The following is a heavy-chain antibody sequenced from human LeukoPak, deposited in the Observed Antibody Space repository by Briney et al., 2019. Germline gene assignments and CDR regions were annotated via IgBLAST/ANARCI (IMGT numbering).Heavy chain of an antibody. CDR3: ARINYYDSSGYYRWFDP. Sequence: SETLSLTCAVSGGSISSGGYSWSWIRQPPGKGLEWIGYIYHSGSTYYNPSLKSRVTISADRSKNQFSLKLSSVTAADTAVYYCARINYYDSSGYYRWFDPWGQGTLVTVSS. D-gene: IGHD3-22*01. CDR2: IYHSGST. V-gene: IGHV4-30-2*01. CDR1: GGSISSGGYS. J-gene: IGHJ5*02.